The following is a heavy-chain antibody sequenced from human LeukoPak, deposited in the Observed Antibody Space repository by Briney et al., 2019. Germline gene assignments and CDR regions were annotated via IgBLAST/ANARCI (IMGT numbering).Heavy chain of an antibody. CDR1: GYSFTSYW. V-gene: IGHV5-51*01. D-gene: IGHD6-19*01. CDR3: ARQNGAVAGPFDY. Sequence: HGESLKISCKGSGYSFTSYWIGWVRPMPGKGLEWIGIIYPGDSDTRYSPSFQGQVTISADKSISTAYLQWSSLKASDTAMYYCARQNGAVAGPFDYWGQGTLVTVSS. CDR2: IYPGDSDT. J-gene: IGHJ4*02.